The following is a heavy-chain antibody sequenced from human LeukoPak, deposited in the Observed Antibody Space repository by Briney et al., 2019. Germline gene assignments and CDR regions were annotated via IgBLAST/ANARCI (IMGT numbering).Heavy chain of an antibody. D-gene: IGHD2-2*01. CDR2: ISYGGTT. Sequence: ETLSLTCTVSGGSISSYYWSWIRQPPGKGLEWTGYISYGGTTNYNPSLKSRVTISLDTSKNQFSLKLSSVTAADTAVYYCARDNIDSSTISYYFDYWGQGTLVTVSS. J-gene: IGHJ4*02. CDR1: GGSISSYY. V-gene: IGHV4-59*01. CDR3: ARDNIDSSTISYYFDY.